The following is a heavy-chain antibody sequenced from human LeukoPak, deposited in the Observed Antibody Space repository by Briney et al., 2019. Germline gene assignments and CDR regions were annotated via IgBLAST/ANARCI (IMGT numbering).Heavy chain of an antibody. Sequence: SETLSLTCTVSGGSISSYYWSWIRQPPGKGLEWIGYIYYSGSTNYNPSLKSRVTISVDTSKNQFSLKLSSVTAADTAVYYCARAWRGGYCSGGSCYLDAFDIWGQGTMVTVSS. D-gene: IGHD2-15*01. CDR3: ARAWRGGYCSGGSCYLDAFDI. CDR1: GGSISSYY. CDR2: IYYSGST. J-gene: IGHJ3*02. V-gene: IGHV4-59*01.